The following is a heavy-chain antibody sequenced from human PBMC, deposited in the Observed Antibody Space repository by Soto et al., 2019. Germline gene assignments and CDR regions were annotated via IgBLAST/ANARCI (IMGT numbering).Heavy chain of an antibody. Sequence: GGSLRLSCAAYGFTFRSYGMHWVRQAPGRGLEWVAVVSYDGSNSYYEDSVKGRFTVSRDNAKNTVFLQMNSLKPEDTAVYYCAKEKGKSGYTYTSSTFDYWGQGTLVTVSS. J-gene: IGHJ4*02. CDR1: GFTFRSYG. D-gene: IGHD5-12*01. CDR3: AKEKGKSGYTYTSSTFDY. CDR2: VSYDGSNS. V-gene: IGHV3-30*18.